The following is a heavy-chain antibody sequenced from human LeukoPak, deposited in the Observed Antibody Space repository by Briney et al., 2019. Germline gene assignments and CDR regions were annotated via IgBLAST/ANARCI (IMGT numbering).Heavy chain of an antibody. CDR1: GFTFSSYA. D-gene: IGHD3-9*01. J-gene: IGHJ4*02. V-gene: IGHV3-30*04. CDR2: ISYDGSNK. Sequence: GGSLRLSCAASGFTFSSYAMHWVRQAPGKGLEWVAVISYDGSNKYYADSVKGRFTISRDNSKNTLYLQMNSLRAEDTAVYYCARDFLDILTGYYGSILDYWGQGTLVTVSS. CDR3: ARDFLDILTGYYGSILDY.